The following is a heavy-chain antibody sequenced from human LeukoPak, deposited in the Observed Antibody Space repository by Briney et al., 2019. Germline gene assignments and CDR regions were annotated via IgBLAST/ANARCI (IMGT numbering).Heavy chain of an antibody. CDR2: IYYSGST. CDR3: ARLSQYSSSWFY. V-gene: IGHV4-39*01. J-gene: IGHJ4*02. Sequence: SETLSLTCTVSGGSISSSSYYWGWIRQPPGKGLEWIGSIYYSGSTYYNPSLKSRVIISVDTSKNQFSLKLSPVTAADTAVYYCARLSQYSSSWFYWGQGTLVTVSS. CDR1: GGSISSSSYY. D-gene: IGHD6-13*01.